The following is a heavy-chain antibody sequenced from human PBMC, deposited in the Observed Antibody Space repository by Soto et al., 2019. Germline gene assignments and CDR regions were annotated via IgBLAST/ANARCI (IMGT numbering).Heavy chain of an antibody. J-gene: IGHJ3*02. CDR3: ASSITMIVVDEGGAFDI. CDR1: GFTFSSYE. V-gene: IGHV3-48*03. Sequence: GGSLRLSCAASGFTFSSYEMNCVRQAPGKGLEWVSYISSSGSTIYYADSVKGRFTISRDNAKNSLYLQMNSLRAEDTAVYYCASSITMIVVDEGGAFDIWGQGTMVTV. CDR2: ISSSGSTI. D-gene: IGHD3-22*01.